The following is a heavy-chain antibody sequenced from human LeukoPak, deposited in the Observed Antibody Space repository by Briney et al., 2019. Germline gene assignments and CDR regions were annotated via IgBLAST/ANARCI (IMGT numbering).Heavy chain of an antibody. Sequence: ASVKVSCKASIDTFTPYDVDWVRQAPGLGLEWMGWMHPNSGNTGYAQKFQGRVTMTMNSTISTAYMELTSLRTQETVTYYCVRRTMGARRRYDYWGQGTLVTVSS. CDR3: VRRTMGARRRYDY. V-gene: IGHV1-8*01. CDR2: MHPNSGNT. J-gene: IGHJ4*02. D-gene: IGHD4/OR15-4a*01. CDR1: IDTFTPYD.